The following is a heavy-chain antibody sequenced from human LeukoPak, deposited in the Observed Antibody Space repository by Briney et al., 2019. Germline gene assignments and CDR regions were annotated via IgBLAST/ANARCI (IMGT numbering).Heavy chain of an antibody. CDR2: ISYDGSSR. V-gene: IGHV3-30*03. CDR1: GFTFSSYG. CDR3: ASYNHRGEIQLWLWGTYYFDY. J-gene: IGHJ4*02. D-gene: IGHD5-18*01. Sequence: GGSLRLSCAASGFTFSSYGMHWVRQAPCKGLEWVAVISYDGSSRYYADSVKGRFTISRDNSKNTLYLQMNSLRTEDTAVYYCASYNHRGEIQLWLWGTYYFDYWGQGTLVTVSS.